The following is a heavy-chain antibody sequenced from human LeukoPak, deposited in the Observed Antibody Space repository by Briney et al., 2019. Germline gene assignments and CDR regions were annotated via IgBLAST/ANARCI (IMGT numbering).Heavy chain of an antibody. D-gene: IGHD4-17*01. J-gene: IGHJ4*02. Sequence: SQTLSLTCTASGGSINSGGYYWSWIRQHPGKGLEWIGYIYYNGNTYHNPSLKSRVTISVDTSKNQFSLELSSVTAADTAVYHCARSKSGDYGWDYWGQGILVTVSS. CDR3: ARSKSGDYGWDY. CDR2: IYYNGNT. V-gene: IGHV4-31*03. CDR1: GGSINSGGYY.